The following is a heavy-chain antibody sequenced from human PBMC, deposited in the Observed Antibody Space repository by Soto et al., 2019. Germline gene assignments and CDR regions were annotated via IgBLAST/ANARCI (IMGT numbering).Heavy chain of an antibody. Sequence: QVQLVESGGGVVQPGRSLRLSCAASGFTFSSYAMHWVRQAPGKGLEWVAVISYDGSNKYYADSVKGRFTISRDNSKNTLYLQMNSLRAEETAVYYFARDDSITYNWNDASKWWYYGRDVWGQGTTVTVSS. CDR2: ISYDGSNK. CDR3: ARDDSITYNWNDASKWWYYGRDV. D-gene: IGHD1-1*01. J-gene: IGHJ6*02. CDR1: GFTFSSYA. V-gene: IGHV3-30-3*01.